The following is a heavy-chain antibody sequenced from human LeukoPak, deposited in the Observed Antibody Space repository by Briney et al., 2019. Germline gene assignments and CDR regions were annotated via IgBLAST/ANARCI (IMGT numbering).Heavy chain of an antibody. V-gene: IGHV4-34*01. CDR3: ARGPPTDYYDSSGFYYVFDY. J-gene: IGHJ4*02. CDR1: GGSFSGYY. D-gene: IGHD3-22*01. Sequence: PSETLSLTCAVYGGSFSGYYWSRIRQPPGKGLEWIGEINHSGSTNYNPSLKSRVTISVDTSKNQFSLKLSSVTAADTAVYFCARGPPTDYYDSSGFYYVFDYWGQGTLVTVCS. CDR2: INHSGST.